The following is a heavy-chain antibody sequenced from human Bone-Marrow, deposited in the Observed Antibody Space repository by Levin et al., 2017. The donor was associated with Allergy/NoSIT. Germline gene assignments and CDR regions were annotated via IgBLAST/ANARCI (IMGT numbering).Heavy chain of an antibody. Sequence: GESLKISCAASGFTFSNAWMSWVRQAPGKGLEWVGRIKSKTDGGTTDYAAPVKGRFTISRDDSKNTLYLQMNSLKTEDTAVYYCTTDPPYNWPLDYWGQGTLVTVSS. CDR1: GFTFSNAW. CDR2: IKSKTDGGTT. CDR3: TTDPPYNWPLDY. D-gene: IGHD1-20*01. V-gene: IGHV3-15*01. J-gene: IGHJ4*02.